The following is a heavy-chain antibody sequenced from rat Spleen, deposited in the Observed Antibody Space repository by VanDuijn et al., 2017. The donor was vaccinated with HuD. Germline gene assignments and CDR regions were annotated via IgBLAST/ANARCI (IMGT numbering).Heavy chain of an antibody. CDR3: ARGGFYYYSSYIYVGVMDA. CDR1: GFNFNDYW. D-gene: IGHD1-2*01. CDR2: INKDSSTI. Sequence: EVKLVESGGGLVQPGRSLKLSCAASGFNFNDYWMGWVRQAPGKGLEWIGEINKDSSTINYTPSLKDKFTISRDNAQNTLYLQMSKLGSEDTAIYYCARGGFYYYSSYIYVGVMDAWGQGASVTVSS. V-gene: IGHV4-2*01. J-gene: IGHJ4*01.